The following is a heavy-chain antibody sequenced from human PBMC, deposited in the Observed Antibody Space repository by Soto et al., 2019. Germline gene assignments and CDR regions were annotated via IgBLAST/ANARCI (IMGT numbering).Heavy chain of an antibody. CDR1: GYTFTSYG. CDR2: ISAYNGNT. V-gene: IGHV1-18*04. Sequence: QVQLVQSGAEVKKPGASVKVSCKASGYTFTSYGISWVRQAPGQGLEWMGWISAYNGNTNYARKLQGRVTMTTDTSTSTAYMELRSLRSDDTAVYYCAKDQTTLYYYYGMDVWGQGTTVTVSS. D-gene: IGHD1-1*01. CDR3: AKDQTTLYYYYGMDV. J-gene: IGHJ6*02.